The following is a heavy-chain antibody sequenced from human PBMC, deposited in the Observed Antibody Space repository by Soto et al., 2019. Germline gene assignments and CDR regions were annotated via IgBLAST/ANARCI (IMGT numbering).Heavy chain of an antibody. V-gene: IGHV2-5*02. Sequence: QITLKESGPTLVKPTQTLTLTCTFSGFSLSTSGVGVGWIRQPPGKALEWLALIYWDDDKRYSPSLKSRLTITKDTSKIQVVLTMTNMDPGDTATYYCAHSRTRSSWSALLFDIWGQGTMVTVSS. CDR2: IYWDDDK. J-gene: IGHJ3*02. CDR3: AHSRTRSSWSALLFDI. CDR1: GFSLSTSGVG. D-gene: IGHD6-13*01.